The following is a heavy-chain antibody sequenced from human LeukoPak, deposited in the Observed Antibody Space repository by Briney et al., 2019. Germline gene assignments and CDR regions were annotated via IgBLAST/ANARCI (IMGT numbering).Heavy chain of an antibody. CDR2: IYGGGGT. D-gene: IGHD3-22*01. CDR3: ATSSGYHFFDY. CDR1: GFTVSNNY. Sequence: PGGSLRLSCAASGFTVSNNYMSWVRQAPGKGLEWVSVIYGGGGTYYADSVKGRFTISRDSSKNMLYLQMNSLRAEDTAVYYCATSSGYHFFDYWGQGTLVTVSS. V-gene: IGHV3-53*05. J-gene: IGHJ4*02.